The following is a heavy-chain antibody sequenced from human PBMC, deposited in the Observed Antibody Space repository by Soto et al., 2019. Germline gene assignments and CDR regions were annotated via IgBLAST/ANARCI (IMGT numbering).Heavy chain of an antibody. CDR3: ARGQLELLLAYYYYYMDV. Sequence: KQSQTLSLTCAISGDSVSSNSAAWNWIRQSPSRGLEWLGRTYYRSKWYNDYAVSVKSRITINPDTSKDQFSLQLNSVTPEDTAEYYGARGQLELLLAYYYYYMDVWGKGTTVTVSS. CDR1: GDSVSSNSAA. V-gene: IGHV6-1*01. CDR2: TYYRSKWYN. D-gene: IGHD1-7*01. J-gene: IGHJ6*03.